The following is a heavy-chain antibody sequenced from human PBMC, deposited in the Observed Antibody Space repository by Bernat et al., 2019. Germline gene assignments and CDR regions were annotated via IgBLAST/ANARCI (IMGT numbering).Heavy chain of an antibody. CDR3: AGRGVDWYFDL. Sequence: EVQLVESGGGLVKPGGSLRLSCAASGFTSSSYSMNWVRQAPGKGLEWVSSISSSSSYIYYADSVKGRFTISRDNAKNSLYLQVNSLRAEDTAVYYCAGRGVDWYFDLWGRGTLVTISS. CDR1: GFTSSSYS. CDR2: ISSSSSYI. V-gene: IGHV3-21*01. D-gene: IGHD6-25*01. J-gene: IGHJ2*01.